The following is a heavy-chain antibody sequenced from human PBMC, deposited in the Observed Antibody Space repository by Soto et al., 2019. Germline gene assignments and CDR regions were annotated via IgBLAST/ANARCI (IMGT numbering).Heavy chain of an antibody. CDR3: VHRRDGYNSAFFDY. Sequence: ASVKVSCKASGGTFSSYAFSWVRQAPGQGLEWMGGIIRIFHTPTYAQKFQGRVTITADESTSTAYMELITLRSDDTAVYYCVHRRDGYNSAFFDYWGQGALVTVSS. V-gene: IGHV1-69*13. D-gene: IGHD5-12*01. J-gene: IGHJ4*02. CDR1: GGTFSSYA. CDR2: IIRIFHTP.